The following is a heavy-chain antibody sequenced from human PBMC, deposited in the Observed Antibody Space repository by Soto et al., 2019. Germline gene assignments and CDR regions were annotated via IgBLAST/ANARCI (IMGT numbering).Heavy chain of an antibody. CDR2: IIPIFGTA. CDR3: ARVKEEMATIPWFDP. D-gene: IGHD5-12*01. V-gene: IGHV1-69*13. Sequence: SVKVSCKASGGTFSSYAISWVRQAPGQGLEWMGGIIPIFGTANYAQKFQGRVTITADESTSTAYMELSSLRSEDTAVYYCARVKEEMATIPWFDPWGQGTLVTVSS. CDR1: GGTFSSYA. J-gene: IGHJ5*02.